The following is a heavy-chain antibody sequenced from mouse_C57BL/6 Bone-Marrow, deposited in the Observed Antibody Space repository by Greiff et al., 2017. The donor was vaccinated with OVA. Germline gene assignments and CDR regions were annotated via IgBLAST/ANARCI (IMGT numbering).Heavy chain of an antibody. J-gene: IGHJ3*01. Sequence: QVQLQQSGAELARPGASVKLSCKASGYTFTSYGISWVKQRTGQGLEWIGEIYTRSGNTYYNEKFKGKATLTADKSSSTAYMELRSLTSEDSAVYFCARPYYYGSSYGWFAYWGQGTLVTVSA. CDR3: ARPYYYGSSYGWFAY. CDR2: IYTRSGNT. V-gene: IGHV1-81*01. CDR1: GYTFTSYG. D-gene: IGHD1-1*01.